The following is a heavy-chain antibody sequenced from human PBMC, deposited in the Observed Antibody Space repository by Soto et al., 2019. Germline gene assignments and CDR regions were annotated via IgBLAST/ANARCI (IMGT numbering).Heavy chain of an antibody. CDR2: ISGSGGST. CDR1: GFTFSSYA. V-gene: IGHV3-23*01. J-gene: IGHJ5*02. Sequence: GGSLRLSCAASGFTFSSYAMSWVRQAPGKGLEWVSAISGSGGSTYYADSVKGRFTISRDNSKNTLYLQMNSLRAEDTAVYYCAKDASYYYDSSGSRFDPWGQGTLVTVSS. D-gene: IGHD3-22*01. CDR3: AKDASYYYDSSGSRFDP.